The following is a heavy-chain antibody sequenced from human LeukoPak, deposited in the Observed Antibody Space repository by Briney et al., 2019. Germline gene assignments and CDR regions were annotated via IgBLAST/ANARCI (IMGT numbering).Heavy chain of an antibody. CDR1: GGTFSSYA. Sequence: SGKVSCKASGGTFSSYAISWVRQAPGQGLEWMGGLIPIFGTANYAQKFQGRVTITADESTSTAYMELSSLRSEDTAVYYCAGSDIVATTFDYWGQGTLVTVSS. J-gene: IGHJ4*02. D-gene: IGHD5-12*01. V-gene: IGHV1-69*13. CDR2: LIPIFGTA. CDR3: AGSDIVATTFDY.